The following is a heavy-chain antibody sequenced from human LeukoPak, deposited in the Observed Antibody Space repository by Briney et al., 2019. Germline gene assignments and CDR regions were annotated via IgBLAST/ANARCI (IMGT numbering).Heavy chain of an antibody. Sequence: ASVKVSCQASGYTFTDYDINWVRQAPGQGLGWMGWMNPNSGDTGYIQKLQGRVTMTRDTSISTAYLELSGLTSEDTAVYYCARDGDGSGSHRGYWGQGTLVTVS. V-gene: IGHV1-8*01. CDR1: GYTFTDYD. D-gene: IGHD3-10*01. J-gene: IGHJ4*02. CDR2: MNPNSGDT. CDR3: ARDGDGSGSHRGY.